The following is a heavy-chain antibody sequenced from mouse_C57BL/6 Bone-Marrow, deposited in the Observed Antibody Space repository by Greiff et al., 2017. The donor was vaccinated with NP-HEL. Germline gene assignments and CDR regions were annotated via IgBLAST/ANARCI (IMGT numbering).Heavy chain of an antibody. CDR2: ISSGSSTI. D-gene: IGHD3-3*01. V-gene: IGHV5-17*01. Sequence: EVNLVESGGGLVKPGGSLKLSCAASGFTFSDYGMHWVRQAPEKGLEWVAYISSGSSTIYYADTVKGRFTISRDNAKNTLFLQMTSLRSEDTAMYYCARGAGVYFDYWGQGTTLTVSS. CDR1: GFTFSDYG. J-gene: IGHJ2*01. CDR3: ARGAGVYFDY.